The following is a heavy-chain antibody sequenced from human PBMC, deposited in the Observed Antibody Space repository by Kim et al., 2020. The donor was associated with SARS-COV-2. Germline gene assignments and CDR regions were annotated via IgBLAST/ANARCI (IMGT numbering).Heavy chain of an antibody. J-gene: IGHJ5*02. CDR1: GGTFSSYA. CDR3: AREGGASRITIFGVVPNWFDP. V-gene: IGHV1-69*13. D-gene: IGHD3-3*01. CDR2: IIPIFGTA. Sequence: SVKVSCKASGGTFSSYAISWVRQAPGQGLEWMGGIIPIFGTANYAQKFQGRVTITADESTSTAYMELSSLRSEDTAVYYCAREGGASRITIFGVVPNWFDPWGQGTLVTVSS.